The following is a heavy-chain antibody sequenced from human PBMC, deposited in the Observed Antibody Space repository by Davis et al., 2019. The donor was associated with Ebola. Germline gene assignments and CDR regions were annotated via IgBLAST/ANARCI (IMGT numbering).Heavy chain of an antibody. CDR3: ARHVNGDFWYFDL. Sequence: GESLKISCAVSGLAFRNFWIHWVRQAPGKGLEWVSVIYRDERTYYADSVKGRFTVSRDNSENMLYLQMSTLRAEDTAVYYCARHVNGDFWYFDLWGRGTRVTVSS. CDR1: GLAFRNFW. V-gene: IGHV3-66*04. J-gene: IGHJ2*01. CDR2: IYRDERT. D-gene: IGHD4-17*01.